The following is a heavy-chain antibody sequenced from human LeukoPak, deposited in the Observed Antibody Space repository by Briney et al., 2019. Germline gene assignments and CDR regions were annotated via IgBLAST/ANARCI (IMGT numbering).Heavy chain of an antibody. CDR2: ISSNGGST. CDR1: GFTFSSYA. V-gene: IGHV3-64D*06. Sequence: GGSLRLSCSASGFTFSSYAMHWVRQAPGKGLEYVSAISSNGGSTYYADSVKGRFTISRDNSKNTLYLQMSSLRAEDTAVYYCARGTFRGNNGAFGMDAWGQGTTVTVSS. D-gene: IGHD2-8*01. CDR3: ARGTFRGNNGAFGMDA. J-gene: IGHJ6*02.